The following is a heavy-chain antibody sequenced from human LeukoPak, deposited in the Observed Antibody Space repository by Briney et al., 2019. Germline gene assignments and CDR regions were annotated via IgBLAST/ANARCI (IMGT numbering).Heavy chain of an antibody. CDR2: INPSGGST. J-gene: IGHJ4*02. CDR1: GYTFTSYY. CDR3: ARDRWKGRGYNYEFDY. V-gene: IGHV1-46*01. D-gene: IGHD5-24*01. Sequence: GASVKVSCKASGYTFTSYYMHWVRQAPGQGLEWMGIINPSGGSTSYAQKFQGRVTITADRSTSTAYMELSSLISEDTAVYYCARDRWKGRGYNYEFDYWGQGTLVTVSS.